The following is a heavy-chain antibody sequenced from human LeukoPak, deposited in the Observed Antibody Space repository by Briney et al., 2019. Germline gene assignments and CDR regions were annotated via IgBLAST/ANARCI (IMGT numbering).Heavy chain of an antibody. CDR2: ISFDGANK. J-gene: IGHJ4*02. CDR1: GFTFSMSS. D-gene: IGHD6-13*01. V-gene: IGHV3-30*04. Sequence: GGSLRLSCATSGFTFSMSSMHWVRLAPGKGLEWLAGISFDGANKFSGDSVKGRFSISRDNSKTTLYLQINSLRLDDTAVYFCARGRAGIAAAGFDYWGQGTLVTVSS. CDR3: ARGRAGIAAAGFDY.